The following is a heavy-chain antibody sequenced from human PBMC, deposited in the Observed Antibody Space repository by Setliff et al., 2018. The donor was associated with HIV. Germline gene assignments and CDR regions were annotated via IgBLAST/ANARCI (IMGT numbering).Heavy chain of an antibody. CDR1: GGSFSAYY. D-gene: IGHD6-19*01. Sequence: SETLSLTCAVSGGSFSAYYWTWIRQSPHKGLEWVGEIDHTGSAYYNPSLTSRVTISVDTSKNRFSLELPSVTAADTALYYCARGPRVSAAVVETPSAYWGQGTRVTVS. J-gene: IGHJ4*02. CDR2: IDHTGSA. CDR3: ARGPRVSAAVVETPSAY. V-gene: IGHV4-34*01.